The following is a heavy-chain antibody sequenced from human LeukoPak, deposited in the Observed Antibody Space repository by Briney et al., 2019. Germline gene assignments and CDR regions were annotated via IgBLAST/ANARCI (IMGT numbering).Heavy chain of an antibody. J-gene: IGHJ6*03. CDR1: GGSISSSSYY. V-gene: IGHV4-39*07. CDR2: IYYSGST. D-gene: IGHD2-15*01. CDR3: ARGYCSGGGCYSYYYYNYMDV. Sequence: KSSETLSLTCTVSGGSISSSSYYWGWIRQPPGKGLEWIGRIYYSGSTYYNPSLKSRVTISVDTSKNQFSLKLSSVTAADTAVYYCARGYCSGGGCYSYYYYNYMDVWGKGTTVTVSS.